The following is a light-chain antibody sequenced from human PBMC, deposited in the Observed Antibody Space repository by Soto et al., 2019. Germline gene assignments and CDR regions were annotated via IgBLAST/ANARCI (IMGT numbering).Light chain of an antibody. CDR1: QSGSSSY. Sequence: EIVLTQSPGTLSLSPGERATLSCRASQSGSSSYLAWYQQKPAQAPRLLIYGASSRATGVPDRFSGSGSGTDFTLTISRLEPEDFAVYYCQQYGSSPQTFGQGTKLEIK. J-gene: IGKJ2*01. CDR2: GAS. V-gene: IGKV3-20*01. CDR3: QQYGSSPQT.